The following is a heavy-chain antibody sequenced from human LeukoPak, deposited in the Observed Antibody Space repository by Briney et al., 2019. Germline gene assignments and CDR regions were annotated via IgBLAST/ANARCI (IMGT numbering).Heavy chain of an antibody. CDR1: GGSISSSSYY. CDR2: IYYSGST. Sequence: PSETLSLTCTVSGGSISSSSYYWGWIRQPPGKGLEWIGSIYYSGSTYYNPSLKSRVTISVDTSKNQFSLKLSSVTAADTAVYYCARLLPLASAYYFGYWGQGTLVTVSS. CDR3: ARLLPLASAYYFGY. J-gene: IGHJ4*02. V-gene: IGHV4-39*01.